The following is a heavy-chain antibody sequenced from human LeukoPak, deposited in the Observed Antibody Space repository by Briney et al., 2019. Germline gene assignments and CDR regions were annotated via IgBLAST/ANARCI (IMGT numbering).Heavy chain of an antibody. V-gene: IGHV3-23*01. CDR1: GLIFSNYA. CDR2: ISGSGEST. Sequence: PGGSLRLSCVASGLIFSNYAMSWVRQAPGKGLEWVSAISGSGESTYYADSVKGRFTISRDNSKNTLYLQMNSLRAEDTAVYYCASGSYSTADYWGQGTLVTVSS. D-gene: IGHD1-26*01. CDR3: ASGSYSTADY. J-gene: IGHJ4*02.